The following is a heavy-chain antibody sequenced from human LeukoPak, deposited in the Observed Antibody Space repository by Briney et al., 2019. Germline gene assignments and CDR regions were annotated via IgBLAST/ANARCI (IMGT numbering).Heavy chain of an antibody. CDR1: GFTFSSYW. J-gene: IGHJ1*01. Sequence: GGSLTLSCAASGFTFSSYWMSWIRQAPGKGLEWVANINQDGSEKYYVDSVKGRFTTSRDNAKKSRYVQMNSLRAEDTGVYYCARAPSEIGGYYPEYFRHWGQGTLVTVSS. V-gene: IGHV3-7*01. CDR2: INQDGSEK. D-gene: IGHD3-22*01. CDR3: ARAPSEIGGYYPEYFRH.